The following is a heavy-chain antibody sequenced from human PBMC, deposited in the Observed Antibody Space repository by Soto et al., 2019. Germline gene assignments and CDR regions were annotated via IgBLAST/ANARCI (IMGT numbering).Heavy chain of an antibody. J-gene: IGHJ4*02. D-gene: IGHD2-2*01. CDR3: VARYCSSTTCYQVDY. V-gene: IGHV3-64D*06. CDR2: ISSNGGST. Sequence: GGSLRPSCSASGFTFSSYAIHWIRQAPGKGLEYVSAISSNGGSTYYADSVNGSFTISRDNSKNTVYLQMSSLRTEDTAVYYCVARYCSSTTCYQVDYWGQGTLVTVSS. CDR1: GFTFSSYA.